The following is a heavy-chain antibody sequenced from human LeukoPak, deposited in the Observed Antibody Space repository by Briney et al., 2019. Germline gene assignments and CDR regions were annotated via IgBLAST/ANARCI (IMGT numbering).Heavy chain of an antibody. Sequence: SETLSLTCTVSGGSINNGGYYWSWIRQHPGKGLEWIGYIYYSGSSYYNPSLRSRVTISVDTSKNHFSLKLSSVTAADTAVYYCVRAGGYSLDYYYYYMDVWGKGTTVTVSS. CDR1: GGSINNGGYY. CDR3: VRAGGYSLDYYYYYMDV. D-gene: IGHD5-12*01. V-gene: IGHV4-31*03. J-gene: IGHJ6*03. CDR2: IYYSGSS.